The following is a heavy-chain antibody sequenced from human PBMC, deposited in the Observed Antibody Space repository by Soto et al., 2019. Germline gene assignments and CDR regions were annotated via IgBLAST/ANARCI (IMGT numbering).Heavy chain of an antibody. CDR3: ATIQRSGPRCGMDV. V-gene: IGHV3-21*01. J-gene: IGHJ6*02. CDR2: ISVSSSYI. D-gene: IGHD6-19*01. Sequence: EVPLVESGGGLVRPGGSLRLSCVASRSAFSSYSISWVRQAPGKGLEWVSSISVSSSYIYYAASVKGRFIISRDNDATSVYLQMKNLRADDTAVYYCATIQRSGPRCGMDVWGQGTTVIVSS. CDR1: RSAFSSYS.